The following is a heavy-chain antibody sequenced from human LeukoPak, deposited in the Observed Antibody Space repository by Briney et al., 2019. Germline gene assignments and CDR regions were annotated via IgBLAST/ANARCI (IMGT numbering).Heavy chain of an antibody. CDR3: ARGLAGWLSAYYFDY. CDR1: GGTFSSYA. CDR2: INPSGGST. J-gene: IGHJ4*02. D-gene: IGHD5-12*01. Sequence: GASVKVSCKASGGTFSSYAISWVRQAPGQGLEWMGIINPSGGSTSYAQKFQGRVTMTRDMSTSTVYMELSSLRSEDTAVYYCARGLAGWLSAYYFDYWGQGTLVTVSS. V-gene: IGHV1-46*01.